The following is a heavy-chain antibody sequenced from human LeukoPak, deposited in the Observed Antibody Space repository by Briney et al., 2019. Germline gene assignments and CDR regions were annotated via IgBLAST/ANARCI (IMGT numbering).Heavy chain of an antibody. CDR2: IYYSGST. Sequence: SETLSLTCTVSGGSISSGDYYWSWIRQPPGKGLEWIGYIYYSGSTKYDPSLKSRVSISVDTSKNQFSLKLSSVTAADTAVYYCARDQGGSSSRYAFDIWGQGTMVTVSS. D-gene: IGHD6-6*01. CDR1: GGSISSGDYY. CDR3: ARDQGGSSSRYAFDI. J-gene: IGHJ3*02. V-gene: IGHV4-30-4*01.